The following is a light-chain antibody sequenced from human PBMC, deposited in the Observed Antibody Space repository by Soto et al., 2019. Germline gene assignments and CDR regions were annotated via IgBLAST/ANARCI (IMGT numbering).Light chain of an antibody. CDR1: QSISSD. Sequence: DIQMTQSPSSLSASVGDSFTITCRSSQSISSDLNWYQQKPGKAPKLLIYDASTLESGVPSRFSGRGSGTEFTLTISSLQPDDFATYYCQQYNSYWTFGQGTKVDTK. V-gene: IGKV1-5*01. CDR3: QQYNSYWT. J-gene: IGKJ1*01. CDR2: DAS.